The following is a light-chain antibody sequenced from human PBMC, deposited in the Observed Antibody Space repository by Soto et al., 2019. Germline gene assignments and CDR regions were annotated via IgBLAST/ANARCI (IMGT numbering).Light chain of an antibody. CDR2: GAS. Sequence: EIVLTQSPGTLALSPGKRATPSCRASQSVSSNFAWYQQKPGQAPRLLLYGASTRATGIPARFSGSGFGTDFTLTISSLEPEAFAVDYCQPRGNWPPSITFGQGTRLENK. J-gene: IGKJ5*01. V-gene: IGKV3-11*01. CDR3: QPRGNWPPSIT. CDR1: QSVSSN.